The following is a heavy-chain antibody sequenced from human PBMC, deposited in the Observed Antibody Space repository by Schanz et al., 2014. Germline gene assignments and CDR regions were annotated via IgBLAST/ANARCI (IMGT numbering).Heavy chain of an antibody. Sequence: QVQLVESGGGVVQSGRSLRLSCAASGFSFSYYGLHWVRQAPGKGLEWVAVIWFDGNNKYYADSVKGRFTISRDNSKNTLYLQMNSLRAEDTAVYYCVKEGTVVSGSPRDYWGQGALVTVSS. V-gene: IGHV3-33*06. J-gene: IGHJ4*02. D-gene: IGHD3-10*01. CDR3: VKEGTVVSGSPRDY. CDR2: IWFDGNNK. CDR1: GFSFSYYG.